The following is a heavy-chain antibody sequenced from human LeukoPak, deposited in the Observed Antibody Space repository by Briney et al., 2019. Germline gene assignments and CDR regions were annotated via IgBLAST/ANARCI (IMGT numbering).Heavy chain of an antibody. CDR1: GFTFSSYA. J-gene: IGHJ6*02. Sequence: GGSLRLSCAASGFTFSSYAMHWVRQAPGKGLEWVAVISYDGSNTYYADSVKGRFTISRDNSKNTLYLQMNSLRAEDTAVYYCARDVPRGSSWNYYGMDVWAKGPRSPSP. CDR2: ISYDGSNT. CDR3: ARDVPRGSSWNYYGMDV. D-gene: IGHD6-13*01. V-gene: IGHV3-30-3*01.